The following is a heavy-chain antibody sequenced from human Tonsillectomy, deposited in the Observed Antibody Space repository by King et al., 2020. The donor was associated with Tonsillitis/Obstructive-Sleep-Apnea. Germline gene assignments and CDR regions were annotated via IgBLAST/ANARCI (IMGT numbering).Heavy chain of an antibody. CDR2: IIPILRIT. CDR1: GGTFNTYA. V-gene: IGHV1-69*09. Sequence: QLVQSGAEVKKPGSSVKVSCKTSGGTFNTYAISWVRQAPGQGLEWMGRIIPILRITNYAQKFQGRVTITADKSTSTAYMELSSLRSDDTAVYYCAGVAYYCYYYMDVWGKGTTVTVSS. CDR3: AGVAYYCYYYMDV. D-gene: IGHD2-21*01. J-gene: IGHJ6*03.